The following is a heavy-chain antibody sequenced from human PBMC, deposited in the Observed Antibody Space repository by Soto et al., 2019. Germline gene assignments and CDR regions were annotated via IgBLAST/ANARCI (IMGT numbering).Heavy chain of an antibody. CDR3: AKTGGSSGPLYDY. CDR1: GFTFSSHA. J-gene: IGHJ4*02. V-gene: IGHV3-23*01. Sequence: GGSLRLSCAVSGFTFSSHAMGWVRQAPGKGLELVSNIIAAGGNTYYADSVNGRFTISRDNSKNTLYLQMNSLRVEDTAVYYYAKTGGSSGPLYDYGGRGTRVPVPS. D-gene: IGHD6-13*01. CDR2: IIAAGGNT.